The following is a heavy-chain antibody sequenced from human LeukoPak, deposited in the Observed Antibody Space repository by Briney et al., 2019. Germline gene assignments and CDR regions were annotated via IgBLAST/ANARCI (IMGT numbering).Heavy chain of an antibody. CDR2: IYHSGTT. J-gene: IGHJ4*02. CDR3: ARSRTWYFDQ. V-gene: IGHV4-59*01. CDR1: GASIFSSY. Sequence: SETLSLTCTISGASIFSSYWSWIRQPPGKGLEWIGYIYHSGTTNYNPSLKSRVSISVDTSKNQFSLKLNSVTAADTAVYYCARSRTWYFDQWGQGTLVTVSS. D-gene: IGHD6-13*01.